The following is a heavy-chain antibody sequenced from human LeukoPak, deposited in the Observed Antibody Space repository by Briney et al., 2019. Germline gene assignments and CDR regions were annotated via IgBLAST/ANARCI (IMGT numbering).Heavy chain of an antibody. Sequence: SETLSLTCTVSGGSISSYYWSWIRQPPGKGLEWIGYIYYSGSTNYNPSLKSRVTISVDTSKDQFSLKLSSVTAADTAVYYCARLNAPSFGESAPFDYWGQGTLVTVSS. CDR3: ARLNAPSFGESAPFDY. V-gene: IGHV4-59*08. CDR1: GGSISSYY. CDR2: IYYSGST. J-gene: IGHJ4*02. D-gene: IGHD3-10*01.